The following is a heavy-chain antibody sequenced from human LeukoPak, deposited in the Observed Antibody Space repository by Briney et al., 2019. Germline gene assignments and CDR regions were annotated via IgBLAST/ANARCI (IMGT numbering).Heavy chain of an antibody. D-gene: IGHD1-26*01. CDR2: MSSSGIS. Sequence: SETLSLTCTVSNGSISSDTYFWSWIRQPAGKGLEWIGRMSSSGISTYSPSLKSRVTISIDTSKNQFSLKLSSVTAADTAVYYCARGSDSGSYYPYWGQGTLVTVSS. V-gene: IGHV4-61*10. J-gene: IGHJ4*02. CDR3: ARGSDSGSYYPY. CDR1: NGSISSDTYF.